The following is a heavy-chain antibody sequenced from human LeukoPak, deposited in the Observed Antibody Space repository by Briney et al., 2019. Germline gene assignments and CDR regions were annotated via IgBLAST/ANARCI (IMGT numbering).Heavy chain of an antibody. J-gene: IGHJ6*03. V-gene: IGHV4-38-2*01. CDR1: GYSISSGYY. CDR3: ARVGGVGYYYYMDV. Sequence: SETLSLTCVVSGYSISSGYYWGWIRQPPGKGLECIGSIYHSGSTYYNTSLKSRVTISVDTSKNQFSLKLSSVTAADTAVYYCARVGGVGYYYYMDVWGKGTTVTVSS. D-gene: IGHD3-16*01. CDR2: IYHSGST.